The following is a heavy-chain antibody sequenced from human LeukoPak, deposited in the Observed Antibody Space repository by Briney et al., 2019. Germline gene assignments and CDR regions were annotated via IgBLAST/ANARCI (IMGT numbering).Heavy chain of an antibody. CDR1: GFTFRSYL. D-gene: IGHD4-17*01. J-gene: IGHJ5*02. Sequence: GGSLRLSCAASGFTFRSYLMSWVRQAPGKGLEWVSSIRSSGDISYYADSVKGRFTISRDNSKNTLYLQMNSLRAEDTAVYYCARDLMSTVTLEVAWGQGTLVTVSS. CDR3: ARDLMSTVTLEVA. CDR2: IRSSGDIS. V-gene: IGHV3-23*01.